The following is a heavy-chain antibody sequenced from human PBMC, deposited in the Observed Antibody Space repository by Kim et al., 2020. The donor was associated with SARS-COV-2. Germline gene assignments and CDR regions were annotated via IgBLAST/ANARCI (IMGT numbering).Heavy chain of an antibody. Sequence: SETLSLTCSVSGYSISSGYHWGWIRQPPGKGLEWIGSIYHTGSTYYNPSLKSRVTISVDTSKNQFSLRLSSVTAADTAVYYCARPAGGSGSYYNWWFDPWGQGTLVTVSS. CDR1: GYSISSGYH. J-gene: IGHJ5*02. V-gene: IGHV4-38-2*01. D-gene: IGHD3-10*01. CDR3: ARPAGGSGSYYNWWFDP. CDR2: IYHTGST.